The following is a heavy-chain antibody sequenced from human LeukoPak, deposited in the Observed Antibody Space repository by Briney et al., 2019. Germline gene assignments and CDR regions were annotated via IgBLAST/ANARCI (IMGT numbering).Heavy chain of an antibody. CDR1: GFTFSNAW. CDR3: TTDFGGGY. V-gene: IGHV3-15*01. D-gene: IGHD2-15*01. Sequence: GGSLRLSCAASGFTFSNAWMSWVPQAPGKGPEWVSRIKSKTDGGTTDHAAPVKGRFTISRDDSKNTLYLQMNSLKTEDTAVYYCTTDFGGGYWGQGTLVTVSS. J-gene: IGHJ4*02. CDR2: IKSKTDGGTT.